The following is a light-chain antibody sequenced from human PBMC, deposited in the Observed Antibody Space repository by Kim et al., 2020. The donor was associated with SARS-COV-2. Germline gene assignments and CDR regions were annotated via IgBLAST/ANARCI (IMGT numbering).Light chain of an antibody. CDR3: QQYDDWPPWT. CDR1: QSGGSN. J-gene: IGKJ1*01. CDR2: GAS. V-gene: IGKV3-15*01. Sequence: APGEKANLHCRASQSGGSNVSWYQQQPGQAPRLLIYGASTRATDSPARFSGSGSGTEFTLTISSLQSEDLADYFCQQYDDWPPWTFGQGTKVEIK.